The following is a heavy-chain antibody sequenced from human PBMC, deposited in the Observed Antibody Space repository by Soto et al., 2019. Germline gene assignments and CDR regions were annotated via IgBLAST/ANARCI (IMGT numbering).Heavy chain of an antibody. J-gene: IGHJ4*02. CDR1: GYTFTSYA. CDR3: ARVPSGPRYSSAGALDY. V-gene: IGHV1-3*01. CDR2: ISAGNGNT. D-gene: IGHD6-19*01. Sequence: ASVKVSCKASGYTFTSYAMHWVRQAPGQRLEWMGWISAGNGNTKYSQKFQGRVTITRDTSASTAYMELSSLRSEDTAVYYCARVPSGPRYSSAGALDYWGQGTLVTVSS.